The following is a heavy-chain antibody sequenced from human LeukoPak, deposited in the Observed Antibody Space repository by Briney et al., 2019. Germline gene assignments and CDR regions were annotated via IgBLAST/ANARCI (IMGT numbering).Heavy chain of an antibody. D-gene: IGHD5-12*01. CDR1: GGTFSSYA. J-gene: IGHJ4*02. CDR2: IIPIFGTA. V-gene: IGHV1-69*06. Sequence: GASVKVSCKASGGTFSSYAISWVRQAPGQGLEWMGGIIPIFGTANYAQKFQGRVTITADKSTSTAYMELSSLRSEDTAVYYCARGEQWLRPYDYWGQGTLVTVSS. CDR3: ARGEQWLRPYDY.